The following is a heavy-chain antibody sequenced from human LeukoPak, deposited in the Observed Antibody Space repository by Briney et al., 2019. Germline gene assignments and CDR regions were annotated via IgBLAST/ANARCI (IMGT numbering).Heavy chain of an antibody. J-gene: IGHJ4*02. CDR2: FDPEDGET. V-gene: IGHV1-24*01. Sequence: GASVKVSCKVSGYTLTELSMHWVRQAPGKGLEWMGGFDPEDGETIYAQKFQGRVTMTEDTSTDTVYMELSSLRSEDTAVYYCATVTKEYQLSEYYFDYWGQGTLVTVSS. D-gene: IGHD2-2*01. CDR3: ATVTKEYQLSEYYFDY. CDR1: GYTLTELS.